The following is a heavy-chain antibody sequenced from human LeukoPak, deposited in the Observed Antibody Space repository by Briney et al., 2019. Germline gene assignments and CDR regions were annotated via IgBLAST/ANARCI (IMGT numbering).Heavy chain of an antibody. CDR1: SGSISSGGYY. CDR2: IYYSGST. Sequence: PSETLSLTCTVSSGSISSGGYYWSWIRQHPGKGLEWIGYIYYSGSTYYNPSLKSRVTISVDTSKNQFSLKLSSVTAADTAVYYCAREYYYDSTAFDIWGQGTMVTVSS. J-gene: IGHJ3*02. CDR3: AREYYYDSTAFDI. D-gene: IGHD3-22*01. V-gene: IGHV4-31*03.